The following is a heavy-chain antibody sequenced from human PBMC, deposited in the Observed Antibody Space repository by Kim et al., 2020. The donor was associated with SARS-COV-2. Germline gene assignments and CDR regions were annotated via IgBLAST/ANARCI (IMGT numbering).Heavy chain of an antibody. D-gene: IGHD4-17*01. CDR3: ATRRAYGDYHMDV. CDR1: GGSISSSSYY. V-gene: IGHV4-39*02. CDR2: IYYSGST. J-gene: IGHJ6*02. Sequence: SETLSLTCSVSGGSISSSSYYWAWIRQPPGKGLEWSGNIYYSGSTYYNPSFKSRVTISVDTPKNHFSLKLRSVTAADTAVYFCATRRAYGDYHMDVWGQGTTVTVSS.